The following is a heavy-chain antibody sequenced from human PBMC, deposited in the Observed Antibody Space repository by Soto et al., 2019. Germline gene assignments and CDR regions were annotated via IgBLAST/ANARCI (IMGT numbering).Heavy chain of an antibody. J-gene: IGHJ6*02. CDR1: GGTFSSYA. CDR2: IIPIFDTA. CDR3: ARHDCISTSCYYYYYFSMDV. Sequence: QVQLVQSGAEVKKPGSSVKVSCKTSGGTFSSYAISWVRQAPGQGLEWMGGIIPIFDTANYAQKFQGRVTITAGESXXTXYXXLSSMRSEDTAVYYCARHDCISTSCYYYYYFSMDVWGQGTTVTVSS. V-gene: IGHV1-69*12. D-gene: IGHD2-2*01.